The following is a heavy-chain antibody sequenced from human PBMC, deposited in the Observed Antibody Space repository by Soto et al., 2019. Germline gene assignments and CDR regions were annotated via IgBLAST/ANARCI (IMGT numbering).Heavy chain of an antibody. V-gene: IGHV4-59*08. Sequence: SETLSLTCTVSGGSISSYYWSWIRQPPGKGLEWIGYIYYSGSTNYNPSLKSRVTISVDTPKNQFSLKLSSVTAADTAVYYCARHGVGATTYYYYGMDVWGQGTTVTVSS. CDR2: IYYSGST. J-gene: IGHJ6*02. D-gene: IGHD1-26*01. CDR1: GGSISSYY. CDR3: ARHGVGATTYYYYGMDV.